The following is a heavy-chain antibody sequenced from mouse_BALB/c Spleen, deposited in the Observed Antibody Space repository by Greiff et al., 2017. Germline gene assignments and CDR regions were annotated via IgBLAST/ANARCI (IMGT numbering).Heavy chain of an antibody. CDR3: ARATMITTGFDY. Sequence: QVQLQQPGAELVKPGASVKLSCKASGYTFTSYWMHWVKQRPGQGLEWIGEINPSNGRTNYNEKFKSKATLTVDKSSSTAYMQLSSLTSEDSAVYYCARATMITTGFDYWGQGTTLTVSS. J-gene: IGHJ2*01. CDR2: INPSNGRT. CDR1: GYTFTSYW. V-gene: IGHV1S81*02. D-gene: IGHD2-4*01.